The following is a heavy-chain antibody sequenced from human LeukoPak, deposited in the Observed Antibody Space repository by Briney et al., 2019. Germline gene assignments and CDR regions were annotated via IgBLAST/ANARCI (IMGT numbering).Heavy chain of an antibody. CDR1: GGSISSSSYY. D-gene: IGHD3-10*01. CDR3: ARRLRMWFGELVYFDY. CDR2: IYYSGST. V-gene: IGHV4-39*01. J-gene: IGHJ4*02. Sequence: SETLSLTCTVSGGSISSSSYYWGWIRQPPGKGLEWTGSIYYSGSTYYNPSLKSRVTISADTSKNQFSLKLSSVTAADTAVYYCARRLRMWFGELVYFDYWGQGTLVTVSS.